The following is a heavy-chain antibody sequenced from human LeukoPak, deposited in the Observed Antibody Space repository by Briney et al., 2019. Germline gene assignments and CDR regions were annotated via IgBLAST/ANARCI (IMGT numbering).Heavy chain of an antibody. V-gene: IGHV1-2*02. CDR2: INPNSGGT. CDR3: APGIAAAGTIGHGGFDAFDI. CDR1: GYTFTGYY. Sequence: ASVKVSCKASGYTFTGYYMHWVRQAPGQGLEWMGWINPNSGGTNYAQKFQGRVTMTRDTSISTAYMELSRLRSDDTAVYYCAPGIAAAGTIGHGGFDAFDIWGQGTMVTVSS. D-gene: IGHD6-13*01. J-gene: IGHJ3*02.